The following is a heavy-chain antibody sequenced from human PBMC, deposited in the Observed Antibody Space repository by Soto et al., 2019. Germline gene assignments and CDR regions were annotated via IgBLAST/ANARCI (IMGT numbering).Heavy chain of an antibody. CDR2: IWIDENIK. Sequence: PGGSLRLSCATSGFNFNSFRMHWVRQAPGKGLEWVAVIWIDENIKYYADSVKGRFTISRDNSKNTLYLQMNSLRAEDTAVYYCAKDLLRIYYYYGMDVWGQGTTVTVS. CDR3: AKDLLRIYYYYGMDV. V-gene: IGHV3-30*02. J-gene: IGHJ6*02. CDR1: GFNFNSFR. D-gene: IGHD4-17*01.